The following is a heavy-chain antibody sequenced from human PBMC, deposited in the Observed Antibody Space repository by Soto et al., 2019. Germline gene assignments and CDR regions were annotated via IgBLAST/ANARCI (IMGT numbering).Heavy chain of an antibody. V-gene: IGHV3-23*01. D-gene: IGHD5-12*01. CDR3: AKGEMATIRNSFDP. J-gene: IGHJ5*02. CDR1: AFSLTSCS. Sequence: GGSLRLSCVTSAFSLTSCSMSWVRQTPGKGLEWVSALSRSGGATYYADSVKGRFTISRDTSTNTLYLQMSNLRAEDTAIYYCAKGEMATIRNSFDPWGQGTLVTVSS. CDR2: LSRSGGAT.